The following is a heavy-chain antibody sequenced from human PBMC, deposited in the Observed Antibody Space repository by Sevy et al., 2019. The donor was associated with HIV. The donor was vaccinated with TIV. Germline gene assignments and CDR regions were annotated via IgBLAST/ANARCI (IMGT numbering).Heavy chain of an antibody. CDR2: IKQDGSEK. CDR1: GFTFSSYW. CDR3: VRGEGFRPLTCDY. Sequence: GGSLRLSCAASGFTFSSYWMSWVRQAPGKGLEWVANIKQDGSEKYYVDSVKGRFTSSRDNAKNSLYLQINSLKAEDTAVYYCVRGEGFRPLTCDYWGQGTLVTVSS. J-gene: IGHJ4*02. V-gene: IGHV3-7*01. D-gene: IGHD6-6*01.